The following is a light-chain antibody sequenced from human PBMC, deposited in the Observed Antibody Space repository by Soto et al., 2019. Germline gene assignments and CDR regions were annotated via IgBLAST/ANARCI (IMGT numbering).Light chain of an antibody. Sequence: SALTQPASVSGSPGQSITIACTGTNRDVGSYNLVSWYQQRPGEAPKLIISEVRNRPSGISYRFTGSKSGNTASLTISGLQAEDEADYYSSSYTTTSTLVFGGGTKLTVL. V-gene: IGLV2-14*01. J-gene: IGLJ3*02. CDR2: EVR. CDR3: SSYTTTSTLV. CDR1: NRDVGSYNL.